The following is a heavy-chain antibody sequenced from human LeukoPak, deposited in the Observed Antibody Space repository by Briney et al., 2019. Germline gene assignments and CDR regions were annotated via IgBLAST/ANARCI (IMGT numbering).Heavy chain of an antibody. CDR1: GFTFSSYS. Sequence: GGSLRLSCAASGFTFSSYSMNWVRQAPGKGLEWVSSISSSSSYIYYADSVKGRFTISRDNAKNSLYLQMNSLRAEDTAVYYCAREYIVVVVAANCGMDVWGQGTMVTVSS. CDR2: ISSSSSYI. V-gene: IGHV3-21*01. D-gene: IGHD2-15*01. CDR3: AREYIVVVVAANCGMDV. J-gene: IGHJ6*02.